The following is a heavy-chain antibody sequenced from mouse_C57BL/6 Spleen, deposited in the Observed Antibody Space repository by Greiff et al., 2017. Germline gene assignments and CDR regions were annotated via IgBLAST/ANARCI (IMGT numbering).Heavy chain of an antibody. CDR3: ALLSSYYFDY. D-gene: IGHD2-10*01. CDR1: GYTFTSYW. CDR2: IHPNSGST. V-gene: IGHV1-64*01. J-gene: IGHJ2*01. Sequence: VQLQPGAELVKPGASVKLSCKASGYTFTSYWMHWVKQRPGQGLEWIGMIHPNSGSTNYNEKFKSKATLTVDKSSSTAYMQLSSLSSEDSAVYYCALLSSYYFDYWGQGTTLTVSS.